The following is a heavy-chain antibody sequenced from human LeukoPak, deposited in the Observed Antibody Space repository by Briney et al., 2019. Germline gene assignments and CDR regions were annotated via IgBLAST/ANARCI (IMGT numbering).Heavy chain of an antibody. CDR1: GFTFGDYT. CDR2: IRSRDYGGTT. Sequence: GGSLRLSCTASGFTFGDYTMSWVRQAPGKGLEWVGVIRSRDYGGTTEYAASVKGRFTMSRDDSKSIAYLQMNSLKTEDTAVYYCTRDKYGDYDPYYYYYGMDVWGQGTTVTVSS. D-gene: IGHD4-17*01. J-gene: IGHJ6*02. CDR3: TRDKYGDYDPYYYYYGMDV. V-gene: IGHV3-49*04.